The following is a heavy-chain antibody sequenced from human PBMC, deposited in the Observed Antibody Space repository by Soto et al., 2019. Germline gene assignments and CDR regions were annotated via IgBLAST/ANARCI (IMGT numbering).Heavy chain of an antibody. Sequence: GGSLRLSCAASGFTFSSYSMNWVRQAPGKGLEWVSYISSSSSTIYYADSVKGRFTISRDNAKNSLYLQMNSLRAEDTAVYYCARGEDIVLMVSAMIDYCGEGTLVTVSS. CDR3: ARGEDIVLMVSAMIDY. J-gene: IGHJ4*02. D-gene: IGHD2-8*01. CDR2: ISSSSSTI. CDR1: GFTFSSYS. V-gene: IGHV3-48*01.